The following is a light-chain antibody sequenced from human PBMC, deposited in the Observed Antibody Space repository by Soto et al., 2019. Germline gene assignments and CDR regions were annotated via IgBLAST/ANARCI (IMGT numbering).Light chain of an antibody. V-gene: IGKV1-5*03. J-gene: IGKJ1*01. Sequence: DIQMTQSPSTLFGSVGDRVTITCRASQTISSWLAWYQQKPGQAPKLLIYKASTLKSGVPSRFSGSGSGTEFTLTISSLHPDDFATYYWQRYNSYSQAFGQRAKVDIK. CDR3: QRYNSYSQA. CDR2: KAS. CDR1: QTISSW.